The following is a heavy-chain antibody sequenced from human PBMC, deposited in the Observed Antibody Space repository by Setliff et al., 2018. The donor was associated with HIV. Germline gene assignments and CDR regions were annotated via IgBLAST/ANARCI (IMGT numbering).Heavy chain of an antibody. CDR2: ISTSGNFI. D-gene: IGHD6-19*01. CDR1: GFTFSSYG. CDR3: ARGAGDSSGWYGYMDV. J-gene: IGHJ6*03. Sequence: PGGSLRLSCTGSGFTFSSYGMHWVRQAPGKGLEWVSCISTSGNFIYYADSVKGRFTVSRDNAKNSLYLQMNSLRAGDTAVYYCARGAGDSSGWYGYMDVWGKGTTVTVSS. V-gene: IGHV3-21*06.